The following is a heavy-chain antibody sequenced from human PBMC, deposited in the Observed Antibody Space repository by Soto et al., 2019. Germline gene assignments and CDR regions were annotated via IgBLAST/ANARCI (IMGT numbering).Heavy chain of an antibody. CDR1: GFTFSTYS. J-gene: IGHJ3*02. CDR3: ARDLQAGAFDI. V-gene: IGHV3-21*01. CDR2: VSSTSRYI. Sequence: EVQLVESGGGLVKPGGSLRLSCAASGFTFSTYSMNWVRQAPGKGLEWVSSVSSTSRYISYADSLKGRFTISRDNAQNSLYLHMNSLRAEDTAVYYCARDLQAGAFDIWGQGTMVTVSS.